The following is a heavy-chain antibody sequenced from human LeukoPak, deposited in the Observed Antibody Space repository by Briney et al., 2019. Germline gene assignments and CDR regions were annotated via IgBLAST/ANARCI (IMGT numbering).Heavy chain of an antibody. V-gene: IGHV1-3*01. Sequence: APVKVSCKASGYTFTCYAMHWVRQPPAQRLERMGWINAGNGNTKYSHKFLGRLTITWETSASTAYMQLSSLRSEDTAVYYCAREGAYGSGSYWGYYYGRDVWGQGTTVTVSS. CDR2: INAGNGNT. CDR3: AREGAYGSGSYWGYYYGRDV. D-gene: IGHD3-10*01. CDR1: GYTFTCYA. J-gene: IGHJ6*02.